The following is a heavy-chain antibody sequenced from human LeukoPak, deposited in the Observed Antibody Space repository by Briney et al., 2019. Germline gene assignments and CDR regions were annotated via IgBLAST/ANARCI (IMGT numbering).Heavy chain of an antibody. CDR1: GFTFSSYG. D-gene: IGHD6-6*01. V-gene: IGHV3-30*03. CDR3: ATDAYSSSSWFDY. J-gene: IGHJ4*02. Sequence: GGSLRLSCAASGFTFSSYGLHWVRQAPGKGLEWVADISYDGSNKYYADSVKGRFTISRDNSKNTLYLQMNSLRAEDTAVYYCATDAYSSSSWFDYWGQGTLVTVSS. CDR2: ISYDGSNK.